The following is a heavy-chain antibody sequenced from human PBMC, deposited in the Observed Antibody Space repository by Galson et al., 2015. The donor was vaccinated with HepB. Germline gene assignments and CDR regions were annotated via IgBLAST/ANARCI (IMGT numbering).Heavy chain of an antibody. V-gene: IGHV1-18*01. CDR1: GYTFTSYG. Sequence: SCKASGYTFTSYGITWVRQAPGQGLEWMGWISGNNGHTNFTQTYQGRLTMTTHTSTATAYLELRSLRSDDTALYYCARGVAGLNFDYWGQGTLVTVSS. D-gene: IGHD6-19*01. J-gene: IGHJ4*02. CDR3: ARGVAGLNFDY. CDR2: ISGNNGHT.